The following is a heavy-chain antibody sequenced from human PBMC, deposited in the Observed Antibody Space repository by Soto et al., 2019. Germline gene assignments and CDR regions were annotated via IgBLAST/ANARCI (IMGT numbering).Heavy chain of an antibody. Sequence: SETLSLTCTVSGGSIDSGDYYWSWIRQPPGKGLEWIGYVYYSGTTNYNPFLRSRVTLSLDKSKNQFSLKMNSVTAADTAVYYCAKDLGFSDVWGQGTTVTVSS. J-gene: IGHJ6*02. CDR3: AKDLGFSDV. CDR2: VYYSGTT. V-gene: IGHV4-61*08. D-gene: IGHD3-16*01. CDR1: GGSIDSGDYY.